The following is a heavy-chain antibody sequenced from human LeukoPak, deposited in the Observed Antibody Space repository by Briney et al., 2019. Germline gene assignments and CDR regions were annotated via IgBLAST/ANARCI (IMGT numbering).Heavy chain of an antibody. Sequence: SVKVSCKASGGTFSSYAISWVRRAPGQGLEWMGRIIPIFGTANYAQKFQGRVTITTDESTSTAYMELSSLRSEDTAVYYCARLPDYDILTGYPYYFDYWGQGTLVTVSS. CDR3: ARLPDYDILTGYPYYFDY. V-gene: IGHV1-69*05. J-gene: IGHJ4*02. CDR2: IIPIFGTA. CDR1: GGTFSSYA. D-gene: IGHD3-9*01.